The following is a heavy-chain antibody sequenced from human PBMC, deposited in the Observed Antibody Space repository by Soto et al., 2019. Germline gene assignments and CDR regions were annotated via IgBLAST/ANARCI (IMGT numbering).Heavy chain of an antibody. J-gene: IGHJ5*02. CDR3: AREGAGYSSIWAFDT. V-gene: IGHV4-31*03. D-gene: IGHD6-13*01. Sequence: QVQLQESGPGLVRPSQTLSLTCTVSGGSISSGGYYWSWIRRHPGKGLEWIGYTYYTGNSYYNPSLKGRGTISVGTSKHQFSLRLTSVTAADTAVYYFAREGAGYSSIWAFDTGGQGTLVTVTS. CDR1: GGSISSGGYY. CDR2: TYYTGNS.